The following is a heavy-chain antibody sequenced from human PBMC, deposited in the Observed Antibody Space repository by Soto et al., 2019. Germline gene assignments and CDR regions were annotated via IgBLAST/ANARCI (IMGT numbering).Heavy chain of an antibody. CDR1: GFDFSNFV. Sequence: GGSLRLSCAASGFDFSNFVMHWVRQAPGKGLECVAVIWHDASHEYYGDSVQGRFTISRDNSKHLLYLQMNSLRAEDAAVSYCAREGGDEWIDYYYYGMDVRGHGTTVTVSS. V-gene: IGHV3-33*01. CDR2: IWHDASHE. D-gene: IGHD2-21*02. J-gene: IGHJ6*02. CDR3: AREGGDEWIDYYYYGMDV.